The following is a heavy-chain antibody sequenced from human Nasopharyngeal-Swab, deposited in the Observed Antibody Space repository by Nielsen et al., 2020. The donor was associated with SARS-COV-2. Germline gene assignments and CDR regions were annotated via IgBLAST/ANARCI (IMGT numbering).Heavy chain of an antibody. CDR1: GFTFSSYD. Sequence: GESLKISCAASGFTFSSYDMHWVRQATGKGLEWVSAIGTAGDTYYPGSVKGRFTISRENAKNSLYLQMNSLGAEDTAVYYCARGKNYDILSIDYWGQGTLVTVSS. V-gene: IGHV3-13*01. J-gene: IGHJ4*02. CDR3: ARGKNYDILSIDY. CDR2: IGTAGDT. D-gene: IGHD3-9*01.